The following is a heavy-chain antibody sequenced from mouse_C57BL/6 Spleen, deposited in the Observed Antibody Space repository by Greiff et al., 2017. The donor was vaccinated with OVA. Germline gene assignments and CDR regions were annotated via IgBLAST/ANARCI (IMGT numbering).Heavy chain of an antibody. Sequence: EVKLMESGGGLVQPKGSLKLSCAASGFSFNTYAMNWVRQAPGKGLEWVARIRSKSNNYATYYADSVKDRFTISRDDSESMLYLQMNNLKTEDTAMYYCVSSPGWYYAMDYWGQGTSVTVSS. CDR3: VSSPGWYYAMDY. V-gene: IGHV10-1*01. J-gene: IGHJ4*01. CDR2: IRSKSNNYAT. D-gene: IGHD2-3*01. CDR1: GFSFNTYA.